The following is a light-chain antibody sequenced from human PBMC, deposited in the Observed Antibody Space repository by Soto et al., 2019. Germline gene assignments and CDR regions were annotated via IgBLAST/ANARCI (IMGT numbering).Light chain of an antibody. Sequence: DIPMTQSPSTLSASVGDRVTITCRASQSIKTWLAWYQQKPGKPPTLLIYKASTLQSGVPSRFTGSGSGTEFTLTINSLQPADSATYYCQQYNAYSWTFGEGTKVEIK. CDR2: KAS. J-gene: IGKJ1*01. CDR1: QSIKTW. CDR3: QQYNAYSWT. V-gene: IGKV1-5*03.